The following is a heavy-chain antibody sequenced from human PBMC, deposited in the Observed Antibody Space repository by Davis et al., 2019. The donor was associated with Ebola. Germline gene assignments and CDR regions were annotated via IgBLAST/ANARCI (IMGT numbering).Heavy chain of an antibody. Sequence: AASVKVSCKASGYTFTSYDINWVRQAAGQGLEWMGWMNPNSGNTGYAQKFQGRVTMTRDTSISTAYMELSGLGSDDTAVYYCARIGRWPINWNFDLWGRGTLVTVSS. CDR1: GYTFTSYD. D-gene: IGHD4-23*01. J-gene: IGHJ2*01. CDR3: ARIGRWPINWNFDL. V-gene: IGHV1-8*01. CDR2: MNPNSGNT.